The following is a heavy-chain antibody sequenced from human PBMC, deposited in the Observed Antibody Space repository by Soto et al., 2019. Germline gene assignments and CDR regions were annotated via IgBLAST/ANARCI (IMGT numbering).Heavy chain of an antibody. J-gene: IGHJ4*02. CDR2: IYYSGST. CDR1: GGSISSYY. CDR3: ARVGGYSYDIDY. D-gene: IGHD5-18*01. V-gene: IGHV4-59*01. Sequence: SETLSLTCTVSGGSISSYYWSWIRQPPGKGLEWIGYIYYSGSTNYNPSLKSRVTISVDTSKNQFSLKLSSVTAADTAVYYCARVGGYSYDIDYWGQGTLVTVSS.